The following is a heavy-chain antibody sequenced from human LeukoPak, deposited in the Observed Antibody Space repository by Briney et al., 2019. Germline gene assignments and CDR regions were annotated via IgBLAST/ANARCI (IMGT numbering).Heavy chain of an antibody. V-gene: IGHV3-30*04. CDR1: GFTFSSYA. CDR2: ISYDGSNK. Sequence: GRSLRLSCAASGFTFSSYAMHWVRQAPGKGLEWVAVISYDGSNKYYADSVKGRFTISRDNSKNTLYLQMNSLRAEDTAVYYCARGGVPAAHDYWGQGTLVTVSS. CDR3: ARGGVPAAHDY. D-gene: IGHD2-2*01. J-gene: IGHJ4*02.